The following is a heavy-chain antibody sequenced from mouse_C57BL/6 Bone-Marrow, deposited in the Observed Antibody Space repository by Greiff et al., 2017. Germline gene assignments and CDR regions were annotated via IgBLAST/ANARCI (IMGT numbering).Heavy chain of an antibody. D-gene: IGHD3-2*02. Sequence: VQLKQSGPGLAKPSQTLSLTCSVTGYSIPSDYWNWIRKFPGNKLEYMGYISYSGSTYYNPSLKSRISITRDTSKNQYYLQLNSVTTEDTATYYCARQADWYFDVWGTGTTVTVSS. V-gene: IGHV3-8*01. J-gene: IGHJ1*03. CDR3: ARQADWYFDV. CDR2: ISYSGST. CDR1: GYSIPSDY.